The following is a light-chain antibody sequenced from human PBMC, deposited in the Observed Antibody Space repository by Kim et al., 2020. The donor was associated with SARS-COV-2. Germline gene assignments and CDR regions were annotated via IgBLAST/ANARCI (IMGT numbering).Light chain of an antibody. J-gene: IGKJ3*01. Sequence: ASVGDRVNITCRTSQNINTYLNWYQGKPGKAPNLLIYDASTLHSGVPSRLSGSGYGTDFTLTISSLQPEDFATYYCQQSFTTIFTFGPGTKVDIK. CDR2: DAS. CDR1: QNINTY. CDR3: QQSFTTIFT. V-gene: IGKV1-39*01.